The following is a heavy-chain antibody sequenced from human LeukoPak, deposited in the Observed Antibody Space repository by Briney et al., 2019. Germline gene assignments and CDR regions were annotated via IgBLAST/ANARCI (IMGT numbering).Heavy chain of an antibody. V-gene: IGHV1-8*01. J-gene: IGHJ6*02. CDR2: MNPNSGNT. CDR3: ARVRKHYDILTGYYLTTDYYYGMDV. D-gene: IGHD3-9*01. Sequence: ASVKVSCKASGYTFTSYDINWVRQATGQGLEWMGWMNPNSGNTGYAQKFQGRVTMTRNTSISTAYMELSSLGSEDTAVYYCARVRKHYDILTGYYLTTDYYYGMDVWGRGTTVTVSS. CDR1: GYTFTSYD.